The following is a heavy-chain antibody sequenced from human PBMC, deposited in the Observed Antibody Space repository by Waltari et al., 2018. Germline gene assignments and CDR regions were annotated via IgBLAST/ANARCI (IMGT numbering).Heavy chain of an antibody. D-gene: IGHD5-12*01. V-gene: IGHV3-49*04. CDR1: GFNFGDYA. CDR2: IGSKVNGETA. Sequence: EVQLVESGGGLVQPGRSLRLSCKASGFNFGDYAMTWVRQAPGMGLEWVGFIGSKVNGETADYAASVKGRFTISRDDSKTIAYLQMNRLKIEDTAVYYCTSYDLDYWGQGTLVTVSS. CDR3: TSYDLDY. J-gene: IGHJ4*02.